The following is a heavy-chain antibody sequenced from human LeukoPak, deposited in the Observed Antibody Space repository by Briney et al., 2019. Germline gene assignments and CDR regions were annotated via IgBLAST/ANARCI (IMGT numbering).Heavy chain of an antibody. J-gene: IGHJ6*02. V-gene: IGHV4-59*01. Sequence: SETLSLTCAVYGVSFGGYYWSWIRQPPGKGLEWIGYIYYSGSTNYNPSLKSRVTISVDTSKNQFSLKLSSVTAADTAVYYCARADYDILTGYAPDVWGQGTTVTVSS. CDR1: GVSFGGYY. CDR2: IYYSGST. D-gene: IGHD3-9*01. CDR3: ARADYDILTGYAPDV.